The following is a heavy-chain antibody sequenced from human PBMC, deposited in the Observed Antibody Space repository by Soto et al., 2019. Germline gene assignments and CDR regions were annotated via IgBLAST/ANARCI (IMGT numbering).Heavy chain of an antibody. D-gene: IGHD4-17*01. CDR1: GYSISSGYY. Sequence: PSETLSLTCAVSGYSISSGYYWGWIRQPPGKGLEWIGSIYHSGSTYYNPSLKSRVTISVDTSKNQFSLKLSSVTAADTAVYYCARTTVVTQDAFDIWGQGTMVTVSS. J-gene: IGHJ3*02. CDR3: ARTTVVTQDAFDI. V-gene: IGHV4-38-2*01. CDR2: IYHSGST.